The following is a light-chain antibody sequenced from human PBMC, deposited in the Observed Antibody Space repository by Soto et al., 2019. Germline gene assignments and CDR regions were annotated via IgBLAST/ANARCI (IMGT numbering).Light chain of an antibody. Sequence: EIVLTHSPATLSLSPGEIATLSCRASQSVSNYLAWYQQKPGQAPRLLIYDASNRATDIPARFSGSGSGTDFTLTISSLEPEDFAVYYCQQRSNWPPFTFGQGTRLEIK. CDR1: QSVSNY. V-gene: IGKV3-11*01. J-gene: IGKJ5*01. CDR2: DAS. CDR3: QQRSNWPPFT.